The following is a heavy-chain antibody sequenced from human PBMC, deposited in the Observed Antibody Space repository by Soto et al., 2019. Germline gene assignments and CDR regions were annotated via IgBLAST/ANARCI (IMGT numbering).Heavy chain of an antibody. D-gene: IGHD2-2*01. J-gene: IGHJ4*02. CDR1: GFTFSSYW. CDR3: ASVPLAAANFDY. V-gene: IGHV3-7*05. Sequence: EVQLVESGGGLVQPGGSLRLSCAASGFTFSSYWMSWVRQAPGKGLEWVANIKPDGSEKYYVDSVKGRFTISRDNAKNSLYLQMNSLRAEDTAVYYCASVPLAAANFDYWGQGTLVTVSS. CDR2: IKPDGSEK.